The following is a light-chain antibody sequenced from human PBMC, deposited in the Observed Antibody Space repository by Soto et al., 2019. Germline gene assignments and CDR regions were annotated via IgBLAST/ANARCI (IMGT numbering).Light chain of an antibody. V-gene: IGKV3D-20*02. CDR1: QSVNSRF. CDR3: QQRNTLPRT. J-gene: IGKJ5*01. Sequence: EIVLTQSPGTLSLSQGEGATLSCRASQSVNSRFLAWYQQKPGQAPRLLIYGASSRATGVPPRFSGRGSGTDFTLSISTLEPEDFAVYYCQQRNTLPRTFGQGTRLEI. CDR2: GAS.